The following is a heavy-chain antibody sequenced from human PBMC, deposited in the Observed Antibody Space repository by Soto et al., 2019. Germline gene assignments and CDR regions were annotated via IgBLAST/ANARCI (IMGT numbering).Heavy chain of an antibody. D-gene: IGHD1-1*01. V-gene: IGHV3-74*01. J-gene: IGHJ6*03. Sequence: GGSLRLSCAASGFTFSSYWMHWVRQAPGKGLVWVSRINSDGSSTSYADSVKGRFTISRDNAKNTLYRQLNSLRAEDTAGHYWARGGGYNSYMDVWGKETTVTVSS. CDR2: INSDGSST. CDR1: GFTFSSYW. CDR3: ARGGGYNSYMDV.